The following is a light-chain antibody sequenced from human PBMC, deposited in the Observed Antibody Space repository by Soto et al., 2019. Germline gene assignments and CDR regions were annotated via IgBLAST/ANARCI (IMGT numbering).Light chain of an antibody. CDR1: SSDVGSHDL. V-gene: IGLV2-23*02. J-gene: IGLJ1*01. Sequence: QSALAEPGSVSGSSGESITISCTGSSSDVGSHDLVSWYQHHPGKAPQLIIYDVSKRPSGVSNRFSGSKSGNPASLTISGLQADDEADYHSCAYAGRSPSHVFGTGPKVTVL. CDR3: CAYAGRSPSHV. CDR2: DVS.